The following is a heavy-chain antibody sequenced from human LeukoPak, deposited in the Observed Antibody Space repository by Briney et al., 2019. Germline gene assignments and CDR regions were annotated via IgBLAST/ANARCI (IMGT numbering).Heavy chain of an antibody. CDR2: MYTRGSA. V-gene: IGHV4-4*09. D-gene: IGHD1-26*01. J-gene: IGHJ4*02. Sequence: PSETLSLTCTVSGGSISRYYWSWIRQPPGKGLEWIGYMYTRGSASYNPSLKGRVVILVDTSKNQFSLSLSSVTAADTAVYYCARHVSAGYYYYFDSWGQGTLVTVSS. CDR1: GGSISRYY. CDR3: ARHVSAGYYYYFDS.